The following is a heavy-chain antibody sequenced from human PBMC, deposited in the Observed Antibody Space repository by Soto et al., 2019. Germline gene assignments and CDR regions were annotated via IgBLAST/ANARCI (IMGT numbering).Heavy chain of an antibody. V-gene: IGHV4-38-2*01. J-gene: IGHJ5*02. D-gene: IGHD3-3*01. CDR1: GYSISSSYY. CDR2: IYHSGST. CDR3: ARAYPSSINYDFWSGYYTGWFDP. Sequence: PSETLSLTCAVSGYSISSSYYWGWIRQPPGKGLEWIGSIYHSGSTYYNPSLKSRVTISVDTSKNQFSLKLSSVTAADTAVYCCARAYPSSINYDFWSGYYTGWFDPWGQGTLVTVSS.